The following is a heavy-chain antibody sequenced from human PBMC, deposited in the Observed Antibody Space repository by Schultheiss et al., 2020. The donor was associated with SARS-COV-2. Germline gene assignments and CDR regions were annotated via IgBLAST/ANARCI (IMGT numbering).Heavy chain of an antibody. J-gene: IGHJ4*02. V-gene: IGHV3-23*01. CDR1: GFTFSSYA. Sequence: GGSLRLSCAASGFTFSSYAMSWVRQGPGKGLEWVSGISGSGGTIYYADSVKGRFTISRDNSKNTVYLQMNSLRAEDTAVYYCAKATLRTTVTSGFDYWGQGTLVTVSS. D-gene: IGHD4-17*01. CDR3: AKATLRTTVTSGFDY. CDR2: ISGSGGTI.